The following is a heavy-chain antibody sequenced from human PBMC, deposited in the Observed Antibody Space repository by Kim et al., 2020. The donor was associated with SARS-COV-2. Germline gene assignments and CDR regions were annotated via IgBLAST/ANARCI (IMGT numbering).Heavy chain of an antibody. CDR3: ARLRTPRTGYDTGWYFDL. V-gene: IGHV3-21*01. J-gene: IGHJ2*01. CDR1: GFTFSTYS. CDR2: ISSDSTYT. D-gene: IGHD3-16*01. Sequence: GGSLRLSCAASGFTFSTYSMNWVRQAPGKGLEWVSSISSDSTYTYYADSVKGRFAISRDNARNSLHLQMSSLRAEDTAVYYCARLRTPRTGYDTGWYFDLWGRGTLVPVSS.